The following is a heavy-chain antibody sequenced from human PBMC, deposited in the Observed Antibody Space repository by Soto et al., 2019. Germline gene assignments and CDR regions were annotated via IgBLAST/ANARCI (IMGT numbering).Heavy chain of an antibody. J-gene: IGHJ5*02. Sequence: SETLSLTCTVSGGSISSGDYYWSWIRQPPGKGLEWIGYIYYSGSTYYNPSLKSRVTISVDTSKNQFSLKLSSVTAADTAVYYCARDPMSGIAPVPWGQGTLVTVSS. CDR3: ARDPMSGIAPVP. CDR1: GGSISSGDYY. V-gene: IGHV4-30-4*01. D-gene: IGHD6-13*01. CDR2: IYYSGST.